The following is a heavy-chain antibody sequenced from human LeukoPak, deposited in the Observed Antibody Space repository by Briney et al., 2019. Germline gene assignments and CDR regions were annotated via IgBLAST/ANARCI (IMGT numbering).Heavy chain of an antibody. CDR2: ISGSGGST. Sequence: PGGSLRLSCAASGFTFSSYAMSWVRQAPGKGLEWVSAISGSGGSTYYADSVKGRFTISRDNSKNTLYLQMNSLRAEDTALYYCAEDSGSSWFEGRDYWGQGTLVTVSS. CDR1: GFTFSSYA. J-gene: IGHJ4*02. V-gene: IGHV3-23*01. CDR3: AEDSGSSWFEGRDY. D-gene: IGHD6-13*01.